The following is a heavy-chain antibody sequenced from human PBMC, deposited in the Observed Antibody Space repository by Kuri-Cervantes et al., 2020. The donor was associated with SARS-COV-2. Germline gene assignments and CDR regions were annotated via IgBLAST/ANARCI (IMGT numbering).Heavy chain of an antibody. CDR3: ATQLMGYSYGFGPFGSYYYMDV. Sequence: GSLRLSCTVSGYSISSSHYWSWIRQPPGKGLEWIGYIYYSGSTNYNPSLKSRVTISVDTSKNQFSLKLSSVTAADTAVYYCATQLMGYSYGFGPFGSYYYMDVWGKGTTVTVSS. CDR1: GYSISSSHY. D-gene: IGHD5-18*01. CDR2: IYYSGST. J-gene: IGHJ6*03. V-gene: IGHV4-59*11.